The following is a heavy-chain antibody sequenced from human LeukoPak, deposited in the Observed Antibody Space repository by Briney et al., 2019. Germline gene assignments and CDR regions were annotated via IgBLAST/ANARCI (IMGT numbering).Heavy chain of an antibody. CDR3: ARAEGAYDRAFDY. Sequence: SETLSLTCTVSGGSISSGNYYWSWIRQHPGKGLEWIGYIHHSGSTYYNPSLKSRVIISVDTSKNQFSLKLNSVTTADTAVYYCARAEGAYDRAFDYWGQGTLVTVSS. V-gene: IGHV4-31*03. CDR2: IHHSGST. CDR1: GGSISSGNYY. D-gene: IGHD3-22*01. J-gene: IGHJ4*02.